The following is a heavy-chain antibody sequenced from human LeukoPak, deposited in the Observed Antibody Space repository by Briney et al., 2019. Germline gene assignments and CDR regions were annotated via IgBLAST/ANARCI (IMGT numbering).Heavy chain of an antibody. J-gene: IGHJ4*02. Sequence: GESLQMSCKGSGSRFTNYWIGWVRQMPGEGLEWMGAVSPADSDTRYSPSFQGQVTISADESINTAYPQLTSLKASETAMYYCARQGAELGNFDYWGQGTLVIVSS. D-gene: IGHD3-16*01. CDR1: GSRFTNYW. V-gene: IGHV5-51*01. CDR3: ARQGAELGNFDY. CDR2: VSPADSDT.